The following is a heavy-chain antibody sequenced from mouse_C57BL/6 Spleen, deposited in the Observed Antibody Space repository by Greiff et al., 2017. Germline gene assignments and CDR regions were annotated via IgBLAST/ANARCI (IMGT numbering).Heavy chain of an antibody. D-gene: IGHD2-4*01. CDR3: ARFDYDAFDY. J-gene: IGHJ2*01. Sequence: VQLQQSGPELVKPGASVKISCKASGYSFTSYYIHWVKQRPGQGLEWIGWIYPGSGNNKYNEKFKGKATLTADKSSSTAYMQLSSLTSEDSAVYYCARFDYDAFDYWGQGTTLTVSS. CDR1: GYSFTSYY. CDR2: IYPGSGNN. V-gene: IGHV1-66*01.